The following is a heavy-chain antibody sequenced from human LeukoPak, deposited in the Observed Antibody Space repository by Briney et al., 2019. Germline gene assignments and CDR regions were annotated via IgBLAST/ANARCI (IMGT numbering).Heavy chain of an antibody. J-gene: IGHJ3*02. Sequence: GGSLRLSCAASGFTFSSYSMNWVCQAPGKGLEWVSFISSSTSYISYADSVKGRFTISRDNAKSSLWLQMNSLRAEDTAVYYCARATNGRFDIWGQGTMVTVSS. CDR2: ISSSTSYI. CDR3: ARATNGRFDI. V-gene: IGHV3-21*01. D-gene: IGHD2-8*01. CDR1: GFTFSSYS.